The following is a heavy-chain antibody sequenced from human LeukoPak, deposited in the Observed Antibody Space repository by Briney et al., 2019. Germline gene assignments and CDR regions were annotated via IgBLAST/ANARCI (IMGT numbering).Heavy chain of an antibody. CDR1: GFIFSSYG. Sequence: GSLRLSCAASGFIFSSYGMSWVRQAPGKGLEWVSAITSSGGSTYYADSVKGRFTISRDNSKNTLYLHMNSLRVEDTAIYFCAKDGVANAMGATRLDSWGQGILVTVSS. J-gene: IGHJ4*02. CDR2: ITSSGGST. V-gene: IGHV3-23*01. D-gene: IGHD1-26*01. CDR3: AKDGVANAMGATRLDS.